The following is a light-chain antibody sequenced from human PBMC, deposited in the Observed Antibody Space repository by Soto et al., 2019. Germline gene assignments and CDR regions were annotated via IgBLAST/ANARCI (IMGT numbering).Light chain of an antibody. CDR2: GAS. J-gene: IGKJ2*01. CDR3: QHYGGSPPVT. Sequence: EIVLTQSPGTLSLSPGERATLSCRASQSVSSSYLAWYQQKPGLAPSLLIYGASSRATGMPDWFSGSGSGAEFSLIISSLEPADFAVYYCQHYGGSPPVTFGQGTKLEIK. CDR1: QSVSSSY. V-gene: IGKV3-20*01.